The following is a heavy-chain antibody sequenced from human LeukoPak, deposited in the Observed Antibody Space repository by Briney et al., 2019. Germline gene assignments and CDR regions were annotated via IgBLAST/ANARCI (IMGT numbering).Heavy chain of an antibody. D-gene: IGHD3-22*01. Sequence: GGSLRLSCAASGFTFSSYSMTWVRQAPGKGLEWVSSISSSSSYIYYADSVKGRFTISRDNAKYSLYLQMNSLRAEDTAVYYCARSDSSGYYYREDYWGQGTLVTVSS. V-gene: IGHV3-21*01. CDR2: ISSSSSYI. CDR1: GFTFSSYS. CDR3: ARSDSSGYYYREDY. J-gene: IGHJ4*02.